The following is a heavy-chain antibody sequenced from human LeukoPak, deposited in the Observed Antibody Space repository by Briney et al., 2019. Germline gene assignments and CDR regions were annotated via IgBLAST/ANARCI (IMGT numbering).Heavy chain of an antibody. CDR1: GYSISSGYY. V-gene: IGHV4-38-2*02. D-gene: IGHD6-13*01. CDR2: IYYSGST. CDR3: ARLLYSSSWYGDAFDI. J-gene: IGHJ3*02. Sequence: KPSETLSLTCTVSGYSISSGYYWGWIRQPPGKGLEWIGSIYYSGSTYYNPSLKSRVSISVDTSKNQFSLKLSSVTAADTAVYYCARLLYSSSWYGDAFDIWGQGTMVTVSS.